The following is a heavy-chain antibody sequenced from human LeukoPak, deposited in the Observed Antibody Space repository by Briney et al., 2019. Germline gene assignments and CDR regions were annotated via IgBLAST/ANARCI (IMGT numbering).Heavy chain of an antibody. CDR2: IYTSGST. Sequence: PSETLSLTCTVSGGSISNDNYYWTWIRQPAGKGLEWIGRIYTSGSTNYNPSLKSRVTMSVDTSKNQFSLKLSSVTAADTAVYYCAREKITMVRGVNYWFDPWGQGTLVTVSS. D-gene: IGHD3-10*01. CDR3: AREKITMVRGVNYWFDP. J-gene: IGHJ5*02. CDR1: GGSISNDNYY. V-gene: IGHV4-61*02.